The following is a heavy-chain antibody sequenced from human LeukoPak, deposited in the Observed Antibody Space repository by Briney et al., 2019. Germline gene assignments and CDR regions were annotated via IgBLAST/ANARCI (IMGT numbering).Heavy chain of an antibody. CDR2: ISGSGGST. Sequence: GGSLRLSCAASGFTFGSYAMSWVRQAPGKGLEWVSAISGSGGSTYYADSVKGRFTISRDNSKNTLYLQMNSLRAEDTAVYYCAKDHRLREKGYYDSSGYSHFDYWGQGTLVTVSS. J-gene: IGHJ4*02. V-gene: IGHV3-23*01. CDR3: AKDHRLREKGYYDSSGYSHFDY. D-gene: IGHD3-22*01. CDR1: GFTFGSYA.